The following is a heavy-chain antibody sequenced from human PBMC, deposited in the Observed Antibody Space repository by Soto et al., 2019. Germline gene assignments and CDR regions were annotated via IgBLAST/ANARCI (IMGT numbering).Heavy chain of an antibody. CDR2: ISSSSSYI. J-gene: IGHJ4*02. CDR3: ARDPREITMIVVSFDY. D-gene: IGHD3-22*01. CDR1: GFTFSSYS. V-gene: IGHV3-21*01. Sequence: EVQLVESGGGLVKPGGSLRLSCAASGFTFSSYSMNWVRQAPGKGLEWVSSISSSSSYIYYADSVKGRFTISRDNAKNSLYLQMNSLRAEDTAVYYCARDPREITMIVVSFDYWGQGTLVTVSS.